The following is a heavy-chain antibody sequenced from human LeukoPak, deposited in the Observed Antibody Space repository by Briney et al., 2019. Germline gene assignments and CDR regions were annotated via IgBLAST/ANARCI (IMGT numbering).Heavy chain of an antibody. CDR1: GFSLSTSGMC. CDR3: ARALWFGELGGIDS. J-gene: IGHJ4*02. Sequence: SGPTLVNPTQTLTLTCTFSGFSLSTSGMCVSWIRQPPGKALEWLARIDWDNDKYYSTSLKTRLTISKDTSKNPVVLTMTNMDPVDTATYYCARALWFGELGGIDSWGQGTLVTVSS. D-gene: IGHD3-10*01. CDR2: IDWDNDK. V-gene: IGHV2-70*11.